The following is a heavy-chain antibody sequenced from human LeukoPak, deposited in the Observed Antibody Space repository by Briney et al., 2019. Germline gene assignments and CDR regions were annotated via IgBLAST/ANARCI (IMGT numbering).Heavy chain of an antibody. CDR1: GGTFSSYA. Sequence: SVKVSCKASGGTFSSYAISWVRQAPGQGLEWMGGIIPIFGTANYAQKFQGRVTITTDESTSTAYMELSSLRSEDTAVYYRARAAEYSGSYFSFQDNWFDPWGQGTLVTVSS. D-gene: IGHD1-26*01. CDR2: IIPIFGTA. V-gene: IGHV1-69*05. J-gene: IGHJ5*02. CDR3: ARAAEYSGSYFSFQDNWFDP.